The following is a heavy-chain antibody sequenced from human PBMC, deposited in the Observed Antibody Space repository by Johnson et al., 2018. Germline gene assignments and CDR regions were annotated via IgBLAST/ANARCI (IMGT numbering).Heavy chain of an antibody. CDR1: GGTFSSYA. Sequence: VQLVESGAEVKKPGSSVKVSCKASGGTFSSYAISWVRQAPGQGLEWMGGIIPIFGTANYAQKFQGRVTITADESTSTAYMELSGLRSGETAVYYCGRDRDIVVVVAPTLNGMDVGGQGTTVTVAS. CDR2: IIPIFGTA. V-gene: IGHV1-69*01. J-gene: IGHJ6*02. CDR3: GRDRDIVVVVAPTLNGMDV. D-gene: IGHD2-15*01.